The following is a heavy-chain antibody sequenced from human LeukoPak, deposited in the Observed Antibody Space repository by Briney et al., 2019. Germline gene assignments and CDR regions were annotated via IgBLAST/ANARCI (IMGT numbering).Heavy chain of an antibody. V-gene: IGHV1-24*01. CDR2: FDPEDGET. D-gene: IGHD6-13*01. CDR3: ARSGPAAGTHNWFDP. CDR1: GYTLTELS. Sequence: ASVKVSCKVSGYTLTELSMHWVRQAPGKGLEWMGGFDPEDGETIYAQKFQGRVTMTEDTSTDTAYMELSSLRSEDTAVYYCARSGPAAGTHNWFDPWGQGTLVTVSS. J-gene: IGHJ5*02.